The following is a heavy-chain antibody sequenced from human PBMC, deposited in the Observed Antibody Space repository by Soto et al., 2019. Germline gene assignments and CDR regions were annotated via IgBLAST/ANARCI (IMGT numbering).Heavy chain of an antibody. J-gene: IGHJ5*02. Sequence: ASVKVSCKASGYTFTSYYMHWVRQAPGQGLEWMGIINPSGGSTSYAQKFQGRVTMTRDTSKNQFSLKLSSVTAADTAVYYCARVPSPWGQGALVTVSS. CDR2: INPSGGST. V-gene: IGHV1-46*01. CDR3: ARVPSP. CDR1: GYTFTSYY.